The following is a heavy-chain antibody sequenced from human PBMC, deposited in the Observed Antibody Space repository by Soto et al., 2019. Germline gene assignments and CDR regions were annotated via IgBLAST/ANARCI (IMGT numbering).Heavy chain of an antibody. J-gene: IGHJ4*02. CDR2: IIPIFGTA. Sequence: QVQLVQSGAEVKKPGSSVKVSCKASGGTFSSYAISWVRQAPGQGLEWMGGIIPIFGTANYAQKFQGRVTITADESTSTAYMELSSLRPEDTAVYYCARDLSTGPTVTTSRGGYWGQGTLVTVSS. V-gene: IGHV1-69*12. CDR3: ARDLSTGPTVTTSRGGY. CDR1: GGTFSSYA. D-gene: IGHD4-17*01.